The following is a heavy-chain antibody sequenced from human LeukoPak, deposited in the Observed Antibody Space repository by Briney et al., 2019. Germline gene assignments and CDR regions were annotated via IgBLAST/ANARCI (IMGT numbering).Heavy chain of an antibody. J-gene: IGHJ6*03. V-gene: IGHV1-8*03. CDR3: ARGGTPPNYDFWSGYYSRGYYYYMDV. D-gene: IGHD3-3*01. Sequence: ASVKVSCKASGYTFTSYDINWVRQATGQGLEWMGWMNPNSGNTGYAQKFQGRVTITRNTSISTAYMELSSLRSEDTAVYYCARGGTPPNYDFWSGYYSRGYYYYMDVWGKGTTVTVSS. CDR1: GYTFTSYD. CDR2: MNPNSGNT.